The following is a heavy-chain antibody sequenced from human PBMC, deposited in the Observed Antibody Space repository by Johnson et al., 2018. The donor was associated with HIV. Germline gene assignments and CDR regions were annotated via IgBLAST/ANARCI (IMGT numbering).Heavy chain of an antibody. Sequence: VQLVESGGGVVQPGRSLRLSCAASGFTFSSYGMHWVRQAPGKWLEWVAVISYDGSNKYYADSVKGRFTISRDNSKNTLYLQMNSLRPEDTAVYYCARACRDGYTCDVYDIWGLGTMVTVS. CDR3: ARACRDGYTCDVYDI. CDR1: GFTFSSYG. D-gene: IGHD5-24*01. J-gene: IGHJ3*02. CDR2: ISYDGSNK. V-gene: IGHV3-30*03.